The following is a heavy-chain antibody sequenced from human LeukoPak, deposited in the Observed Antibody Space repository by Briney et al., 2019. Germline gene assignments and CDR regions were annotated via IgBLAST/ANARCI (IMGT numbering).Heavy chain of an antibody. CDR2: ISGSGGDT. CDR3: AKGRSGTYYLHDY. D-gene: IGHD3-10*01. Sequence: GGSLRLSCAASGFTFNNYALIWPPQAQGKGLKGVSSISGSGGDTYYADSMEGRFSISRDNSKNTLYLQITSLRAEDTAVYYCAKGRSGTYYLHDYWGQGTLVTVSS. J-gene: IGHJ4*02. V-gene: IGHV3-23*01. CDR1: GFTFNNYA.